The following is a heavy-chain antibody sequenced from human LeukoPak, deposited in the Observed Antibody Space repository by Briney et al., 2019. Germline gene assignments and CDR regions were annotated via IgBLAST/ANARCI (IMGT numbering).Heavy chain of an antibody. CDR2: ISCSGSTI. D-gene: IGHD1-26*01. CDR1: GFTFSSYE. CDR3: ASNSGSAGPLYFDY. Sequence: GGSLRLSCAASGFTFSSYEMNWVRQAPGKGLEWVSYISCSGSTIYYADSVKGRFTISRDNAKSSLYLQMNSLRAEDTAVYYCASNSGSAGPLYFDYWGQGALVTVSS. V-gene: IGHV3-48*03. J-gene: IGHJ4*02.